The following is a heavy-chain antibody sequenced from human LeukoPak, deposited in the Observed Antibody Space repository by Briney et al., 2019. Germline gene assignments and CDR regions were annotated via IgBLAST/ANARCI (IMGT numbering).Heavy chain of an antibody. V-gene: IGHV4-59*01. CDR3: ARAPRPSVTMIVVATHYQPSAFDI. J-gene: IGHJ3*02. D-gene: IGHD3-22*01. Sequence: KPSETLSLSSTVSGGTISSYYWSWIRQPPGKGLEWIGNIHYSGSTNYNPSLKSRVTISVDTSKNQFSLKLSSVTAADTAVYYCARAPRPSVTMIVVATHYQPSAFDIWGQGTMVTVSS. CDR1: GGTISSYY. CDR2: IHYSGST.